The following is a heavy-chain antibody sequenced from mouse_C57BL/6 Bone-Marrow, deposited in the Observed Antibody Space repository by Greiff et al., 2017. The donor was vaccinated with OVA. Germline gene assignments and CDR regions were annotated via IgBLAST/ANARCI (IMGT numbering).Heavy chain of an antibody. CDR1: GFTFSSYA. CDR2: ISDGGSYT. Sequence: EVHLVESGGGLVKPGGSLKLSCAASGFTFSSYAMSWVRQTPEKRLEWVATISDGGSYTYYPDNVKGRFTISRDKAKNNLYLQMSHLKSEDTAMYYCARLLRLLFDYWGQGTTLTVSS. CDR3: ARLLRLLFDY. J-gene: IGHJ2*01. V-gene: IGHV5-4*01. D-gene: IGHD1-1*01.